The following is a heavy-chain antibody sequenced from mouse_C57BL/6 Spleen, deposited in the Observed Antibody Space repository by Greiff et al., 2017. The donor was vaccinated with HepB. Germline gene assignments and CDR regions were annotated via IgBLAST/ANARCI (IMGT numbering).Heavy chain of an antibody. CDR2: INPSSGYT. Sequence: VQLQQSGAELAKPGASVKLSCKASGYTFTSYWMHWVKQRPGQGLEWIGYINPSSGYTKYNQKFKDKATLTADKSSSTAYMQLSSLTYGDSADYYCARRAAQATDAMDYWGQGTSVTVSS. J-gene: IGHJ4*01. CDR3: ARRAAQATDAMDY. D-gene: IGHD3-2*02. V-gene: IGHV1-7*01. CDR1: GYTFTSYW.